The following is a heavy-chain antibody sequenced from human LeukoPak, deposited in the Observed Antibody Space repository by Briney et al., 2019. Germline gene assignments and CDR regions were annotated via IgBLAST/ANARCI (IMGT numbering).Heavy chain of an antibody. CDR1: GYTFTGYY. CDR3: ARDRVLRYSSSWYRGGGDFDY. J-gene: IGHJ4*02. CDR2: INPNSGGT. V-gene: IGHV1-2*02. D-gene: IGHD6-13*01. Sequence: ASVTVSCKASGYTFTGYYMHWVRQAPGQGLEWMGWINPNSGGTNYAQKFLGRVTMTRDTSISTAYMELSRLRSDDTAVYYCARDRVLRYSSSWYRGGGDFDYWGQGTLVTVSS.